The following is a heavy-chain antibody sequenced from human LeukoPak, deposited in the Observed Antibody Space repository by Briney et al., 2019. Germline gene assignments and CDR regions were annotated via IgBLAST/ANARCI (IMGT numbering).Heavy chain of an antibody. V-gene: IGHV3-30-3*01. J-gene: IGHJ4*02. CDR3: ARDSRILYSGDY. CDR1: GFTFSSYA. D-gene: IGHD2-15*01. CDR2: ISYDGSNK. Sequence: GRSLRLSCAASGFTFSSYAMHWVRQAPGKGLEWVAVISYDGSNKYYADSVKGRFTISRDNSKNTLYLQMNSLRAEDTAVYYCARDSRILYSGDYWGQGTLVTVSS.